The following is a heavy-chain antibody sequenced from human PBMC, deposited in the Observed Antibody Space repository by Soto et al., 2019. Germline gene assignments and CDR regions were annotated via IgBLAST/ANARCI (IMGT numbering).Heavy chain of an antibody. CDR2: IYYSGST. CDR3: ARGYYDSRGQSNTFDI. V-gene: IGHV4-31*03. CDR1: GGSISSGGYY. J-gene: IGHJ3*02. D-gene: IGHD3-22*01. Sequence: SETLSLTCTVSGGSISSGGYYWSWIRQHPGKGLEWIEYIYYSGSTYYNPSLKSRVTISVDTSNNQFSLKVKSVTAADTAVYYCARGYYDSRGQSNTFDIWGQGTKVTVSS.